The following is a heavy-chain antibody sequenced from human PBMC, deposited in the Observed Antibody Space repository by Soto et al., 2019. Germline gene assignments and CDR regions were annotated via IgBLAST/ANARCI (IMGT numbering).Heavy chain of an antibody. CDR3: FRDVGD. CDR2: INPSGGRT. Sequence: QVQLVQSGAEVKKPGASVKVSRKVSGNIFTSQYMHWVRQAPGQGLEWMAMINPSGGRTSYAQMFQGRVTMTRDTSTSTVHMELSSLRSEDTAVYYCFRDVGDWGQGTLVTVSS. D-gene: IGHD3-3*01. V-gene: IGHV1-46*03. J-gene: IGHJ4*02. CDR1: GNIFTSQY.